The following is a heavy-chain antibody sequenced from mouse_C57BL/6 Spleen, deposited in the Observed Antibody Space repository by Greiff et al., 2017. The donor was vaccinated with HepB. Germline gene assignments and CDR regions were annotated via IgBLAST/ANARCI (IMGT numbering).Heavy chain of an antibody. D-gene: IGHD1-2*01. V-gene: IGHV5-4*01. CDR2: ISDGGSYT. J-gene: IGHJ1*03. CDR1: GFTFSSYA. Sequence: EVQLVESGGGLVKPGGSLKLSCAASGFTFSSYAMSWVRQTPEKRLEWVATISDGGSYTYYPDNVKGRFTISRDNAKNNLYLQMSHLKSEDTAMYYCARAPITTDGYFDVWGTGTTVTVSS. CDR3: ARAPITTDGYFDV.